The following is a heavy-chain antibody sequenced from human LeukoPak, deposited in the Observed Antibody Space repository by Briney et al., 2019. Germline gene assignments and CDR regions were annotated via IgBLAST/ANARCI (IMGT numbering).Heavy chain of an antibody. CDR2: ISSSSSYI. D-gene: IGHD3-10*01. V-gene: IGHV3-21*01. J-gene: IGHJ4*02. Sequence: PGGSLRLSCAASGFTFSSYSMNWVRQAPGKGLEWVSSISSSSSYIYYADSVKGRFTISRDNAKNSLYLQMNSLRAEDTAVYYCARSNDGVYQVRGAFDYWGQGTLVTVSS. CDR1: GFTFSSYS. CDR3: ARSNDGVYQVRGAFDY.